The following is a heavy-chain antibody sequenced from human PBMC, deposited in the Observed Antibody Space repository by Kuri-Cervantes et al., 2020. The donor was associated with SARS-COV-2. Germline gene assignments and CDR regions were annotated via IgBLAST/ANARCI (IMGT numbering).Heavy chain of an antibody. V-gene: IGHV3-30*02. CDR2: VRSDGSNK. D-gene: IGHD6-25*01. CDR1: GFIFSSYG. J-gene: IGHJ4*02. Sequence: GESLKISCAASGFIFSSYGMHWVRQAPGKGLEWVAFVRSDGSNKHYTDSVKGRFTISRDNSKNTLYLQMNSLRAEDTAVYYCAKDRAPRSSDYFDYWGQGTLVTVSS. CDR3: AKDRAPRSSDYFDY.